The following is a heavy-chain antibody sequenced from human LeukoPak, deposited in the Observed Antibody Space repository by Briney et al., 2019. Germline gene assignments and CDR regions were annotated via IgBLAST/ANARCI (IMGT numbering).Heavy chain of an antibody. Sequence: PGGSLRLSCAASGLTFSSYGMHWVRQAPGKGLEWVAVIWYDGSDKYYADSVKGRITISRDNSKNTLYLQMNSLRAEDTAVYYCARGKRRDGYWAYFQHWGQGTLVTVSS. D-gene: IGHD5-24*01. V-gene: IGHV3-33*01. CDR2: IWYDGSDK. CDR1: GLTFSSYG. CDR3: ARGKRRDGYWAYFQH. J-gene: IGHJ1*01.